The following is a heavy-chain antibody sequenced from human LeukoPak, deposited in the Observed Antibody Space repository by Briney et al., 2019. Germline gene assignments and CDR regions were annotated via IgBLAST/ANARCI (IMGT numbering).Heavy chain of an antibody. J-gene: IGHJ4*02. CDR1: GFTFSSYS. CDR3: ARDSSSWITFDY. V-gene: IGHV3-21*01. CDR2: ISSSSSYI. D-gene: IGHD6-13*01. Sequence: GGSLRLSCAASGFTFSSYSMNWVRQAPGKGLGWVSSISSSSSYIYYADSVKGRFTISRDNAKNSLYLQMNSLRAEDTAVYYCARDSSSWITFDYWGQGTLVTVSS.